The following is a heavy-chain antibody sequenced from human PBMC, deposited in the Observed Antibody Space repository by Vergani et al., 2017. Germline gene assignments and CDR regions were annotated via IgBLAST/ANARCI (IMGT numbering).Heavy chain of an antibody. J-gene: IGHJ6*02. CDR1: DYTFTTYV. V-gene: IGHV1-18*04. CDR2: ISVYNDST. Sequence: QVQLVQSGGEVKKPGASVKVSCKASDYTFTTYVISWVRQAPGQGLECMGWISVYNDSTNYAQKFQGRVTMTTDTSTGTAYMELRSLRSDDTAVYYCATTSRRHGMDVWGQGTTVTVSS. D-gene: IGHD2-2*01. CDR3: ATTSRRHGMDV.